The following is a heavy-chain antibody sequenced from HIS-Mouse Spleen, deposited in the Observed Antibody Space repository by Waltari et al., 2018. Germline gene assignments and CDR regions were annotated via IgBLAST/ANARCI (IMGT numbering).Heavy chain of an antibody. Sequence: QLQLQESGPGLVKPSETLSLTCTASGGSISSSSDYWGWIRQPPGKGLEWIGRIYYSGSTYYNPSLKSRVTISVDTSKNQFSLKLSSVTAADTAVYYCARHNLNYWYFDLWGRGTLVTVSS. CDR1: GGSISSSSDY. CDR2: IYYSGST. V-gene: IGHV4-39*01. CDR3: ARHNLNYWYFDL. J-gene: IGHJ2*01.